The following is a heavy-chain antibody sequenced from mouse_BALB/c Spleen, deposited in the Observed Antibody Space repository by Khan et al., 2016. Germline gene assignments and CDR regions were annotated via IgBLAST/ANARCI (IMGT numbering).Heavy chain of an antibody. J-gene: IGHJ3*01. CDR1: GYTFTSYT. CDR3: ARNGLAWFAY. V-gene: IGHV1-4*01. Sequence: QVQLKQSGAELARPGASVKMSCKASGYTFTSYTMHWVKQRPGQGLEWIGYINPSSGYTNYNQKFKDKATLTADKSSSTAYMQLSSLTSEDSAVYYGARNGLAWFAYWGQGTLVTVSA. CDR2: INPSSGYT.